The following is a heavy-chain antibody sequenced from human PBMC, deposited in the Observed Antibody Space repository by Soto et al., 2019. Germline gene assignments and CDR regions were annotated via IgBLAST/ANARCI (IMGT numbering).Heavy chain of an antibody. V-gene: IGHV1-18*01. J-gene: IGHJ4*02. D-gene: IGHD4-17*01. CDR3: ARGPDYEGYFDF. Sequence: ASVKVSCKTSGYTFTGYGISWVRQAPGQGLEWMGWISTYKGNTNYAQKFQGRVTMTTDTSTSTAYMDLSSLRSDDTAVYYCARGPDYEGYFDFWGQGTLVTVSS. CDR1: GYTFTGYG. CDR2: ISTYKGNT.